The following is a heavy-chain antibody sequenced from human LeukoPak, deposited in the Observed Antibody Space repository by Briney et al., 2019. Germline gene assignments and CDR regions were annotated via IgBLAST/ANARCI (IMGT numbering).Heavy chain of an antibody. CDR3: ARQNWGHEVGFFDY. CDR1: GFTFSGYA. V-gene: IGHV3-23*01. Sequence: GGSLRLSCAASGFTFSGYAMGWVRQAPGKGLEWVSSIGGSGDNTYYADSVKGRFTISRDNSKNTLYLQVNSLRAEDTAVYYCARQNWGHEVGFFDYWGQGALVTASS. D-gene: IGHD7-27*01. CDR2: IGGSGDNT. J-gene: IGHJ4*02.